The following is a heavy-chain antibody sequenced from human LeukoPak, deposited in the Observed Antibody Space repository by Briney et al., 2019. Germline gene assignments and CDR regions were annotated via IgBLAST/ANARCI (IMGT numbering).Heavy chain of an antibody. CDR1: GGSSSGYY. J-gene: IGHJ6*02. CDR2: INHSGST. Sequence: SETLSLTCAVYGGSSSGYYWSWIRQPPGKGLEWIGEINHSGSTNYNPSLKSRVTISVDTSKNQFSLKLSSVTAADTAVYYCARTRSSKVTRYYYYYGMDVWGQGTTVTVSS. D-gene: IGHD2-2*01. V-gene: IGHV4-34*01. CDR3: ARTRSSKVTRYYYYYGMDV.